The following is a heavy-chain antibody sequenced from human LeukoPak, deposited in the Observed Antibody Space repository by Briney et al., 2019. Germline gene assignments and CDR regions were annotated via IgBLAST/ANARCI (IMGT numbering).Heavy chain of an antibody. Sequence: PGGSLRLSCAASGFTFSNAWMSWVRQAPGKGLEWVGRIKSKTDGGTTDYAAPVKGRFTISRDDSKNTLYLQMNSLKTEDTAVYYCTTGTSAVAGTLLLGVAVGDYYYYYMDVWGKGTTVTVSS. CDR3: TTGTSAVAGTLLLGVAVGDYYYYYMDV. CDR2: IKSKTDGGTT. J-gene: IGHJ6*03. V-gene: IGHV3-15*01. D-gene: IGHD6-19*01. CDR1: GFTFSNAW.